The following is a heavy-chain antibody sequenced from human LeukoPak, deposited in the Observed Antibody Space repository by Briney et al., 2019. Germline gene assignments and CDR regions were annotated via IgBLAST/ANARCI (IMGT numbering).Heavy chain of an antibody. V-gene: IGHV3-11*04. J-gene: IGHJ4*02. CDR1: GFTFSDYY. D-gene: IGHD3-3*01. CDR3: ARGQGVVYDFWSGYLF. CDR2: ISSSGSTI. Sequence: GGSLRLSCAASGFTFSDYYMSWIRQAPGKGLEWVSYISSSGSTIYYADSVKGRSTISRDNAMNSLYLQMNSLRAEDTAVYYCARGQGVVYDFWSGYLFWGQGTLVTVSS.